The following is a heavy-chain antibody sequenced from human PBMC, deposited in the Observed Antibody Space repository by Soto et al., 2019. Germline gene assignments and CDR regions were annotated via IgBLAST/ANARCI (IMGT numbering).Heavy chain of an antibody. J-gene: IGHJ5*02. Sequence: ASVKVSCKASGYSFPNYDVPWVRQALGQGLEWMGRMNPGSGDTGYAQKFQGRVTMTRDISIATAYMELSSLRSDDTAIYYCARMATFGSLNWFDPWGQGTLVTVSS. D-gene: IGHD3-16*01. V-gene: IGHV1-8*01. CDR2: MNPGSGDT. CDR3: ARMATFGSLNWFDP. CDR1: GYSFPNYD.